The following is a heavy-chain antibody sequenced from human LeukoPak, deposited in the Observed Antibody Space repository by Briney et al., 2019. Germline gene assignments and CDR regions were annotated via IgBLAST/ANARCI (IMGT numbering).Heavy chain of an antibody. Sequence: SQTLSLTCAISGDSVSGNSAAWNWIRQSPSRGLEWLGRTYYRSKWYNDYATSVKSRITINPDTSKNQFSLQLNSVTPEDTAVYYCARVPSGSYPPYYYGTDVWGQGTTVTVSS. CDR2: TYYRSKWYN. CDR3: ARVPSGSYPPYYYGTDV. V-gene: IGHV6-1*01. J-gene: IGHJ6*02. D-gene: IGHD1-26*01. CDR1: GDSVSGNSAA.